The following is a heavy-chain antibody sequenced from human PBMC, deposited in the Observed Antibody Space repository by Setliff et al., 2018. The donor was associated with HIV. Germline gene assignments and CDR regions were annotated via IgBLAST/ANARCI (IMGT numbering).Heavy chain of an antibody. CDR1: DFSLYDFN. D-gene: IGHD3-10*01. Sequence: GGSLRLSCEASDFSLYDFNMNWVRQAPGKGLEWVASISSTTGYIYYADSVKGRCSISRDNAKNSLYLQMNRLRAEDTAVYYCARVHDGSGTTEPYYYMDVWGKGTTVTVSS. CDR3: ARVHDGSGTTEPYYYMDV. V-gene: IGHV3-21*01. CDR2: ISSTTGYI. J-gene: IGHJ6*03.